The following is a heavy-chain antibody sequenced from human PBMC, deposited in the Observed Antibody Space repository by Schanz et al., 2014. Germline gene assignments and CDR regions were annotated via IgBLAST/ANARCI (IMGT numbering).Heavy chain of an antibody. V-gene: IGHV3-74*01. CDR1: GFIFSNYW. Sequence: VQLVESGGGVVQPGGSLRLSCAASGFIFSNYWIHWVRQAPGKGLVWVSRIDADGNSTSYADSVKGRFTISRDNAKNTLYLQLNSLRAEDTAVYYCTRDRGALINHNDALDLWGQGTMVSVSS. CDR3: TRDRGALINHNDALDL. J-gene: IGHJ3*01. CDR2: IDADGNST. D-gene: IGHD3-16*01.